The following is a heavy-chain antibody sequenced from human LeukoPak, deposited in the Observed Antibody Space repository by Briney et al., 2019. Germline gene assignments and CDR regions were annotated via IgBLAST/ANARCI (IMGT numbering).Heavy chain of an antibody. V-gene: IGHV3-7*03. CDR2: IKQDGSEI. CDR3: ARGRKYTSGYRVTELGSGYSDY. J-gene: IGHJ4*02. Sequence: PGGSLRLSCAASGFTFFNYWMSWVRQAPGKGLEWVANIKQDGSEIYYVDSVKGRFTISRDNAKNSLYLQMNSLRAEDTAVYYCARGRKYTSGYRVTELGSGYSDYWGQGTLVTVSS. D-gene: IGHD5-18*01. CDR1: GFTFFNYW.